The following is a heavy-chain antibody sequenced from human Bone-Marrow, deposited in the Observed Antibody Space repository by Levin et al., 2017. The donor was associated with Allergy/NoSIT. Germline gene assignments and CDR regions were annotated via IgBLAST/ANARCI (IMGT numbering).Heavy chain of an antibody. J-gene: IGHJ6*02. D-gene: IGHD5-12*01. CDR2: INSDGSST. CDR1: GFTFSSYW. Sequence: PGGSLRLSCAASGFTFSSYWMHWVRQAPGKGLVWVSRINSDGSSTSYADSVKGRFTISRDNAKNTLYLQMNSLRAEDTAVYYCARDRWEVLSDVDIVATIIYYYYGMDVWGQGTTVTVSS. V-gene: IGHV3-74*01. CDR3: ARDRWEVLSDVDIVATIIYYYYGMDV.